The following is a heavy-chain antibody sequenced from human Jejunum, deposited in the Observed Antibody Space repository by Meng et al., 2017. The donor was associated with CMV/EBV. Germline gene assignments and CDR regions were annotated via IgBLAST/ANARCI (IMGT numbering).Heavy chain of an antibody. CDR3: ATGDCTSASCSGWGAFDF. D-gene: IGHD2-2*01. V-gene: IGHV3-7*01. CDR2: IKQDGSER. Sequence: MNWVRQAPGGGLEWVANIKQDGSERYYEGSVKGRFTISRDNAKNSIYLQMRSLRADDTALYYCATGDCTSASCSGWGAFDFWGRGTRVTVSS. J-gene: IGHJ3*01.